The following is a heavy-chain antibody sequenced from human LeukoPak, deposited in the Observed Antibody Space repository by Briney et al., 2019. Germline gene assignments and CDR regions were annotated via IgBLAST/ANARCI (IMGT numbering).Heavy chain of an antibody. CDR1: GGSISSYY. J-gene: IGHJ4*02. D-gene: IGHD2-15*01. CDR3: ARDRREQYCSGGSCYSALGFFDY. V-gene: IGHV4-59*01. CDR2: IHDSGST. Sequence: SETLSLTCTVSGGSISSYYWSWIRQPRGKGLEWIGYIHDSGSTNYNPSLKSRVTISVDTSKNRFSLKLSSVTAADTAVYYCARDRREQYCSGGSCYSALGFFDYWGQGTLVTVSS.